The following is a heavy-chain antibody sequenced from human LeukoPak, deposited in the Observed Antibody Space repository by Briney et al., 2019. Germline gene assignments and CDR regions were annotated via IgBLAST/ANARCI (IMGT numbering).Heavy chain of an antibody. V-gene: IGHV4-59*01. CDR2: MHYSGDT. J-gene: IGHJ4*02. Sequence: SETLSLTCTVSGGSLSSFLWSWIRQPPGKGLEWIGSMHYSGDTKYNPSLKSRVSLSIDTSKQQFSLRLSSVTAADTAVYYCARDLELERNRWNYFESWGQGTLVTVSS. CDR1: GGSLSSFL. D-gene: IGHD1-1*01. CDR3: ARDLELERNRWNYFES.